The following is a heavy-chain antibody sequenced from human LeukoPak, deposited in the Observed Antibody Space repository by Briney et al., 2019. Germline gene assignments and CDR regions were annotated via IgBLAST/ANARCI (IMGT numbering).Heavy chain of an antibody. CDR1: GGSISSYY. CDR2: IYYSGST. J-gene: IGHJ4*02. Sequence: KPSETPSLTCTVSGGSISSYYWSWIREPPGKGLEWIGYIYYSGSTNYNPSLKSRVTISVDTSKNQFSLKLSSVTAADTAVYYCARAHSGYLGNGYYFDYWGQGTLVTVSS. CDR3: ARAHSGYLGNGYYFDY. V-gene: IGHV4-59*01. D-gene: IGHD3-22*01.